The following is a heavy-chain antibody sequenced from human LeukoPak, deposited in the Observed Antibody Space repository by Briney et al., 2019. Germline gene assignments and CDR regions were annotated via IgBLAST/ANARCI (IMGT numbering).Heavy chain of an antibody. V-gene: IGHV1-69*13. J-gene: IGHJ1*01. CDR2: IIPIFGTA. CDR1: GGTFSSYA. Sequence: SVKVSCKASGGTFSSYAISWVRQAPGQGLEWMGGIIPIFGTANYAQKFQGRVTITADESTSTAYMELRSLRSDDTAVYYCAREYCGSPSGQGAHFHHWGQGTLVTVSS. CDR3: AREYCGSPSGQGAHFHH. D-gene: IGHD2-2*01.